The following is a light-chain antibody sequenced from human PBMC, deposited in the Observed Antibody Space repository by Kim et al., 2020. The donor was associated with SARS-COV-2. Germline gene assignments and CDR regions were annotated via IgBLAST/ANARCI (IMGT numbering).Light chain of an antibody. CDR2: DAS. Sequence: DIQMTQSPSSLSASVGDRVTITCQASQDMAEDLNWYQQKPGRAPKLLIYDASNLQSGVPSRFSGSGSGTHFTFTISSLQPEDIASYYCQQYANAPLTFGGGTKVDIK. CDR1: QDMAED. CDR3: QQYANAPLT. V-gene: IGKV1-33*01. J-gene: IGKJ4*01.